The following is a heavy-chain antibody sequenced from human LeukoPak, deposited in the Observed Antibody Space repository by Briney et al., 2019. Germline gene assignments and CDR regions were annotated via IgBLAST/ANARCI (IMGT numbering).Heavy chain of an antibody. J-gene: IGHJ3*02. Sequence: SETLSLTCTVSIGSISDHYWTWIRQPPGKGLEWIGYIYYRGSTSYNPSLKSRITIAVDTSKNQFSLKLSYVTAADTAVYYCARPTRGFSDSSGYKGAAFDIWGQGTMVTVSS. D-gene: IGHD3-22*01. V-gene: IGHV4-59*08. CDR1: IGSISDHY. CDR3: ARPTRGFSDSSGYKGAAFDI. CDR2: IYYRGST.